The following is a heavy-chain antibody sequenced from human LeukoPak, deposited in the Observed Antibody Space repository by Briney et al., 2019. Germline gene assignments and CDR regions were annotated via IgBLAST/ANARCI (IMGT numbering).Heavy chain of an antibody. CDR2: ISTSGGST. D-gene: IGHD2-2*01. V-gene: IGHV3-23*01. Sequence: SGGSLRLSCAASGFTFSSYAMSWVRQAPGKGLEWVSGISTSGGSTYYADSVKGRFTIPGDNSKNTVFLQMNSLRAEDMTLYYCARGPAISYYSMDVWGKGTTVTVSS. CDR1: GFTFSSYA. CDR3: ARGPAISYYSMDV. J-gene: IGHJ6*03.